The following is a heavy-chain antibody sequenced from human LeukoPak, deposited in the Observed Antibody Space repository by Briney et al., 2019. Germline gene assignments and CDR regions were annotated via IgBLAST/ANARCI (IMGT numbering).Heavy chain of an antibody. V-gene: IGHV4-4*07. Sequence: SETLSLTCTVSGGSISSYYWSWIRQPAGRGLEWIGRIYTSGSTRYNPSLKSRVTMPVVKSKNQFFLKLSSVTAADGALGYVSRDRQKYYGSGSYSKGWFDPWGQGTLVTVSS. CDR2: IYTSGST. CDR3: SRDRQKYYGSGSYSKGWFDP. D-gene: IGHD3-10*01. CDR1: GGSISSYY. J-gene: IGHJ5*02.